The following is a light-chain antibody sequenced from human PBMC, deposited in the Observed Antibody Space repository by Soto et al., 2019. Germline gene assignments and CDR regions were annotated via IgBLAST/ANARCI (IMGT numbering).Light chain of an antibody. CDR2: GAS. J-gene: IGKJ1*01. Sequence: ELVMTQSPATLSVAPGERATLSCRASQSISTILAWYQQKPGQAPRLLIYGASTRATGIPARFSGSGSGTKFTLTISSLQSEDFAVYYCQQYNNWPRTFGQGTKV. V-gene: IGKV3-15*01. CDR1: QSISTI. CDR3: QQYNNWPRT.